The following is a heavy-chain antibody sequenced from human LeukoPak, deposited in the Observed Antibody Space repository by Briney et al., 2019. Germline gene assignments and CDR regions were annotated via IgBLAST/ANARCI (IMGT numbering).Heavy chain of an antibody. CDR2: ISSSSSHT. D-gene: IGHD2-15*01. CDR3: ARDVSSSTRAFDI. Sequence: GGSLRLSCTASGFTLSTYEMTWVRQAPGKGLEWVSFISSSSSHTFYADSVKGRFTIFRDTAKNSLYLQMNNLRGEDTAVYYCARDVSSSTRAFDIWGQGTMVAVS. V-gene: IGHV3-48*03. CDR1: GFTLSTYE. J-gene: IGHJ3*02.